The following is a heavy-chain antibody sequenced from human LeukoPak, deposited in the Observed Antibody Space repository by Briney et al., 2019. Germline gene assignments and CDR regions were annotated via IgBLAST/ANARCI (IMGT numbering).Heavy chain of an antibody. J-gene: IGHJ4*02. CDR2: FDPEDGET. D-gene: IGHD2-21*02. V-gene: IGHV1-24*01. CDR1: GYTLTELS. CDR3: ATGGQGDPLF. Sequence: ASVKVSCKVSGYTLTELSMHWVRQAPGKGLEWMGGFDPEDGETIYAQKFQGRVTTTEDTSTDTAYMELSSLRSEDTAVYYCATGGQGDPLFWGQGTLVTVSS.